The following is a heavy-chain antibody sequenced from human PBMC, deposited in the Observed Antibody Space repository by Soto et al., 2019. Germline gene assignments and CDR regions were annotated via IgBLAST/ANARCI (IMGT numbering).Heavy chain of an antibody. CDR1: GGSINNGGNY. CDR2: ISYSGST. D-gene: IGHD3-16*01. J-gene: IGHJ2*01. Sequence: QVQLQESGPGLVKPSQTLSLTCTVSGGSINNGGNYWNWIRQLPGKGLEYVGYISYSGSTYYNPSLKSRVAISIDTSQNQFSLILTSVTAADTAVYYCARETAVGGGRSDWYFDLWGRGTLVAVSS. CDR3: ARETAVGGGRSDWYFDL. V-gene: IGHV4-31*03.